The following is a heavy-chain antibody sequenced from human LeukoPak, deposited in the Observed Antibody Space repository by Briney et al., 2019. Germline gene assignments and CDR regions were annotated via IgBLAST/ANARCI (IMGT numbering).Heavy chain of an antibody. CDR2: IYSTGNT. Sequence: PSETLSLTCTVSGGSISSGDRYWSWIRQSPGKGLEWIGYIYSTGNTYYNPSLKSRVIISVDTSKNQFSLELNSVTAADTAEYYCARDSYSYGYGGFDYWGQGILVTVSS. V-gene: IGHV4-30-4*01. J-gene: IGHJ4*02. D-gene: IGHD5-18*01. CDR3: ARDSYSYGYGGFDY. CDR1: GGSISSGDRY.